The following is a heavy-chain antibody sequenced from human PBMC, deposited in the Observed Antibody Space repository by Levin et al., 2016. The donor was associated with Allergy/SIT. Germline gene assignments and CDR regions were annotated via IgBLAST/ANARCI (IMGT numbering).Heavy chain of an antibody. J-gene: IGHJ6*02. Sequence: ASVKVSCKASGYTFTSYGISWVRQAPGQGLEWMGWISAYNGNTNYAQKLQGRVTMTTDTSTSTAYMELRSLRSDDTAVYYCARDQGASSPYYYYYYGMDVWGQGTTVTVSS. D-gene: IGHD3-16*01. CDR1: GYTFTSYG. CDR3: ARDQGASSPYYYYYYGMDV. CDR2: ISAYNGNT. V-gene: IGHV1-18*01.